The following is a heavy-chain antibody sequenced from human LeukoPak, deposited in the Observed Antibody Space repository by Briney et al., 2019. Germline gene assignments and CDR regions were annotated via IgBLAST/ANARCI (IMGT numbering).Heavy chain of an antibody. J-gene: IGHJ4*02. CDR3: ARVRVGGTSPYY. V-gene: IGHV1-3*01. Sequence: ASVKVSCKASGYTFTSYAMHWVRQAPGQRLEWMGWINAGNGNTKYSQKFQGRVTITRDTSASTAYMELSSLRSEDTAVYYCARVRVGGTSPYYWGQGTLVTVSS. D-gene: IGHD1-26*01. CDR1: GYTFTSYA. CDR2: INAGNGNT.